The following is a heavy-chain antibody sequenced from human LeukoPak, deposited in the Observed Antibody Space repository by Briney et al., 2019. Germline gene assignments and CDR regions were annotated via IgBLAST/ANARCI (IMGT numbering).Heavy chain of an antibody. CDR2: INPDSGGT. Sequence: ASVKVSCKASGYPFTGYYLHWVRQAPGQGLEWMGWINPDSGGTDYEQKFQGRVTMTRDTSISTAYMELSRQRSDDTAVYYCARASGYDFGTDFDYWGQGTLVTASS. CDR3: ARASGYDFGTDFDY. J-gene: IGHJ4*02. D-gene: IGHD5-12*01. CDR1: GYPFTGYY. V-gene: IGHV1-2*02.